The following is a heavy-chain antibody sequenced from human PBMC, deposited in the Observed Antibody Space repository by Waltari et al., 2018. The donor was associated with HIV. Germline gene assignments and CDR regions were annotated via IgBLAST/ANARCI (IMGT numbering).Heavy chain of an antibody. CDR3: AKQWKRPYDGMDA. CDR1: GFVFRTYG. J-gene: IGHJ6*02. CDR2: IRVDGSNK. V-gene: IGHV3-30*02. Sequence: QVQLEESGGGVVQPGGSLRLSCYASGFVFRTYGMHWVRQAPGKSLEWVAFIRVDGSNKYYVDSVKGRFTISGDHSKNTLCLQIDSLGAEDTAVYYCAKQWKRPYDGMDAWGQGTTVTVSS. D-gene: IGHD6-19*01.